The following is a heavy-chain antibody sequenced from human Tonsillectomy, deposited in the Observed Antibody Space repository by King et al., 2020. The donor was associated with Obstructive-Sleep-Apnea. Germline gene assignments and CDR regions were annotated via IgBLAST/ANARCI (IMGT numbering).Heavy chain of an antibody. CDR3: TTANPSSGWYNRFGY. CDR2: IKSKTDGGTT. J-gene: IGHJ4*02. D-gene: IGHD6-19*01. V-gene: IGHV3-15*01. Sequence: VQLVESGGGLVKPGGALRLSFSASGFTFSNAWMNWVRPAPGKGLEWVCRIKSKTDGGTTDYAAPVKGRFTISRDDSKNTLYLQMNSLKTEDTAVYYCTTANPSSGWYNRFGYWGQGTLVTVSS. CDR1: GFTFSNAW.